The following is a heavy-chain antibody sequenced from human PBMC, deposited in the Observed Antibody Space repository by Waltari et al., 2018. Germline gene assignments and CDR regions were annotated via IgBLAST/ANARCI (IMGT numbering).Heavy chain of an antibody. CDR2: ISSSSSYI. J-gene: IGHJ4*02. Sequence: EVQLVESGGGLVKPGGSLRLSCAASGFTFSSYSMNWVRQAPGKGLEWVSSISSSSSYIYYADSVKGRLTISRDNAKNSLYLQMNSLRAEDTAVYYCARDDGVDARWLHGRPYFDYWGQGTLVTVSS. D-gene: IGHD5-12*01. CDR1: GFTFSSYS. CDR3: ARDDGVDARWLHGRPYFDY. V-gene: IGHV3-21*01.